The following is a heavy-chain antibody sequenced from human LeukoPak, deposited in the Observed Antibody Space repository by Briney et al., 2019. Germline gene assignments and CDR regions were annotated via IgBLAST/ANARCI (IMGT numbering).Heavy chain of an antibody. CDR3: ARDPLGWFDP. CDR2: IYYSGST. Sequence: SETLSLTCTVSGGSISSGGYYWSWIRQHPGKGLEWIGYIYYSGSTYYNPSLKSRVTISVDTSKNQFSLKLSSVTAADTAVYYCARDPLGWFDPWGQGTLVTVTS. J-gene: IGHJ5*02. CDR1: GGSISSGGYY. V-gene: IGHV4-31*03.